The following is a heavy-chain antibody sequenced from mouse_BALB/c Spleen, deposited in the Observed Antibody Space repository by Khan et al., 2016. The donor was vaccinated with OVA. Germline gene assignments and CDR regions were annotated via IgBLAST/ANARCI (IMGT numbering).Heavy chain of an antibody. D-gene: IGHD2-10*01. J-gene: IGHJ4*01. CDR2: INTYTGEP. CDR3: ARPPYFSYTLDH. CDR1: GYTFTNYG. Sequence: QIQLVQSGPELKKPGETVKISCKASGYTFTNYGMNWVKQSPGKALKWMGWINTYTGEPTYADDFKGRFAFSLETSASTAYLQINNVKNVYTATYFCARPPYFSYTLDHWGQGTSVTVSS. V-gene: IGHV9-3-1*01.